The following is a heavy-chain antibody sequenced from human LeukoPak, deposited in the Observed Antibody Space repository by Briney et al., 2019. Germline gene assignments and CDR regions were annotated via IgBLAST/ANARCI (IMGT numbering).Heavy chain of an antibody. D-gene: IGHD3-9*01. CDR3: SRPPTYYDILTGYHNWFDP. CDR1: GYTFTGYY. CDR2: INPNSGGT. V-gene: IGHV1-2*02. Sequence: ASVKVSCKASGYTFTGYYMHWVRQAPGQGLEWMGWINPNSGGTNYAQKFQGRVTMTRDTSISTAYMELSRLRSDDTAVYYCSRPPTYYDILTGYHNWFDPWGQGTLVTVSS. J-gene: IGHJ5*02.